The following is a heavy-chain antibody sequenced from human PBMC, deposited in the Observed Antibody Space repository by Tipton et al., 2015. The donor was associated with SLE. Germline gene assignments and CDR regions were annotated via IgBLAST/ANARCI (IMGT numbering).Heavy chain of an antibody. D-gene: IGHD3-22*01. Sequence: TLSLTCTVSGGSISSHYWSWIRQPPGKGLEWIGYIYYSGRPNYNPSLKSRVTISVDTSKNQFSLKLSSVTAADTAVYYCAREVGGYWFDPWGQGPLVTVSS. J-gene: IGHJ5*02. CDR3: AREVGGYWFDP. CDR2: IYYSGRP. V-gene: IGHV4-59*11. CDR1: GGSISSHY.